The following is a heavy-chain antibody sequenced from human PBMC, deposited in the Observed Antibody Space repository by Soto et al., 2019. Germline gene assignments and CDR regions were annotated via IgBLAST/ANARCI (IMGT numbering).Heavy chain of an antibody. D-gene: IGHD3-10*01. CDR3: ARRGLASPRNYYHYGMDF. V-gene: IGHV1-69*06. CDR1: GCTFSSYA. Sequence: SVKVSCKASGCTFSSYAISWVRQAPGQGLEWMGGIIPIFGTANYAQKFQGRVTITADKSTSTAYMELSSLRSEETAVYYCARRGLASPRNYYHYGMDFWGQGTTVTVSS. CDR2: IIPIFGTA. J-gene: IGHJ6*02.